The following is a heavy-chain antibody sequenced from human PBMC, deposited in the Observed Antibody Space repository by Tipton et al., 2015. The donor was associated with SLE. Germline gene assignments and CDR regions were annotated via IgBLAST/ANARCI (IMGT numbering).Heavy chain of an antibody. CDR3: ARYPMLRGAVDY. D-gene: IGHD3-10*01. V-gene: IGHV4-31*02. J-gene: IGHJ4*02. CDR2: IYYSGTT. CDR1: GGSISSGGYY. Sequence: LRLSCTVSGGSISSGGYYWSWIRQHPGKGLEWIGYIYYSGTTYYNPSLKSRVSISVDTSKNQFSLELHSVTAADTAVYYCARYPMLRGAVDYWGQGTLVIVSS.